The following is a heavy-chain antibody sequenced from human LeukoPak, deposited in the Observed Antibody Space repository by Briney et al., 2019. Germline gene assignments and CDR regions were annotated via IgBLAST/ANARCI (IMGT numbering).Heavy chain of an antibody. Sequence: SVKVSCEASGGTFSSYAISWVRQAPGQGLEWMGGIIPIFGTANYAQKFQGRVTITADESTSTAYMELSSLRSEDTAVYYCARDLRGYCSGGSCYTDYYYYYYMDVWGQGTTATVSS. CDR2: IIPIFGTA. CDR1: GGTFSSYA. CDR3: ARDLRGYCSGGSCYTDYYYYYYMDV. V-gene: IGHV1-69*13. J-gene: IGHJ6*03. D-gene: IGHD2-15*01.